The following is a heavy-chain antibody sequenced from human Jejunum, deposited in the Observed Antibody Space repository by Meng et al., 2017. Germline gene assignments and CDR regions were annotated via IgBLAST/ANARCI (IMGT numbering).Heavy chain of an antibody. J-gene: IGHJ4*02. CDR2: ISTTSNYI. D-gene: IGHD3-9*01. CDR1: GFSFSIYR. CDR3: ARDGGAMTGQSDS. Sequence: GESLKISCVASGFSFSIYRMNWVRQTPGQGLEWVSSISTTSNYIYYADSVKGRFTVSRDNAKNSMYLQMNSLRAEDTALYYCARDGGAMTGQSDSWGQGTLVTVSS. V-gene: IGHV3-21*06.